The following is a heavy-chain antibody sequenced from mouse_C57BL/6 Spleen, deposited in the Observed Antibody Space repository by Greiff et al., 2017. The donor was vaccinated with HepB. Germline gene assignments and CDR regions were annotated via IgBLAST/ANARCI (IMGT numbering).Heavy chain of an antibody. Sequence: VKLQESGAELVRPGTSVKLSCKASGYTFTSYWMHWVKQRPGQGLEWIGVIDPSDSYTNYNQKFKGKATLTVDTSSSTAYMQLSSLTSEDSAVYYCARAYPWYFDVWGTGTTVTVSS. CDR2: IDPSDSYT. D-gene: IGHD2-10*01. J-gene: IGHJ1*03. CDR1: GYTFTSYW. V-gene: IGHV1-59*01. CDR3: ARAYPWYFDV.